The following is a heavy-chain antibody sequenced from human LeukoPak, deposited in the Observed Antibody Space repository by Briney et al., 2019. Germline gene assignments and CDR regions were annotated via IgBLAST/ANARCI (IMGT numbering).Heavy chain of an antibody. V-gene: IGHV3-30*01. CDR3: ARVSIAARPPYYYYMDV. CDR1: GFTFSSYA. CDR2: ISYDGSNK. D-gene: IGHD6-6*01. Sequence: PGRSLRLSCAASGFTFSSYAMHWVRQAPDKGLEWVAVISYDGSNKYYADSVKGRFTISRDNSKNTLYLQMNSLRAEDTAVYYCARVSIAARPPYYYYMDVWGKGTTVTVSS. J-gene: IGHJ6*03.